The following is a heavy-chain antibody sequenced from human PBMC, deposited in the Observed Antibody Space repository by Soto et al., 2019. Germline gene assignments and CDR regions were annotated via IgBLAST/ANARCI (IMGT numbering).Heavy chain of an antibody. CDR2: IYYSGST. V-gene: IGHV4-31*03. Sequence: QVQLQESGPGLVKPSQTLSLTCTVSGGSISSGGYYWSWIRQHPGKGLEWIGYIYYSGSTYYNPSLKSRVTISXXTXKXXFSLKLSSVTAADTAVYYCARSQMYYYGSGSYYGYWGQGTLVTVSS. D-gene: IGHD3-10*01. J-gene: IGHJ4*02. CDR1: GGSISSGGYY. CDR3: ARSQMYYYGSGSYYGY.